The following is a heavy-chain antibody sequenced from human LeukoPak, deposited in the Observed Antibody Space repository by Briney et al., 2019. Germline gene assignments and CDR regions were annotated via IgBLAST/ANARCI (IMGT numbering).Heavy chain of an antibody. D-gene: IGHD6-6*01. CDR3: ASLSPGSSSFDY. CDR2: IYYSGST. V-gene: IGHV4-59*01. Sequence: PSETLSLTCTVSGGSISSYYWSWIRQPPGKGLEWIGYIYYSGSTNYNPSLKSRVTISVDTSKNQFSLKLSSVTAADTAVYYCASLSPGSSSFDYWGQGTLVTVSS. CDR1: GGSISSYY. J-gene: IGHJ4*02.